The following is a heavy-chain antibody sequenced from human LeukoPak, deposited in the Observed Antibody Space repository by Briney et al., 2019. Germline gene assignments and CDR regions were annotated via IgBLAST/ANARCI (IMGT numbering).Heavy chain of an antibody. CDR1: GYTFTGYY. Sequence: ASVKVSCKASGYTFTGYYMRWVRQAPGQGLEWMGWINPNSGGTNYAQKFQGRVTMTRDTSISTAYMELSRLRSDDTAVYYCASVGVVVTAAFDYWGQGTLVTVSS. D-gene: IGHD2-21*02. CDR3: ASVGVVVTAAFDY. V-gene: IGHV1-2*02. CDR2: INPNSGGT. J-gene: IGHJ4*02.